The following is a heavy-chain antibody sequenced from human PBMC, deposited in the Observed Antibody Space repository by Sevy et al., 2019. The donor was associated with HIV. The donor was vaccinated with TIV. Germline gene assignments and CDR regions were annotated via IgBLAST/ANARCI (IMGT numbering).Heavy chain of an antibody. J-gene: IGHJ6*02. V-gene: IGHV4-61*01. CDR1: GGSVSSGSYY. CDR2: IYYSGST. Sequence: SETLSLTCTVSGGSVSSGSYYWSWIRQPPGKGLEWTGYIYYSGSTNYNPSLKSRVTISVDTSKNQFSLKLSSVTAAETAAYYCARDDLRFLEWSGGYYYYGMDVWGQGTTVTVSS. D-gene: IGHD3-3*01. CDR3: ARDDLRFLEWSGGYYYYGMDV.